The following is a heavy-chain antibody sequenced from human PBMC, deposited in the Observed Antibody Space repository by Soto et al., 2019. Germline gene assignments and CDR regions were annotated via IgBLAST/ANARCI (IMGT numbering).Heavy chain of an antibody. J-gene: IGHJ4*02. CDR3: ARVRGYYFGPFDY. CDR1: GYTFTGYY. D-gene: IGHD3-22*01. V-gene: IGHV1-2*02. CDR2: INPNSGGT. Sequence: ASVKVSCKASGYTFTGYYMHWVRQAPGQGLEWMGWINPNSGGTNYAQKFQDRVTMTRDTSISTACMELSRLRSDDTAVYYCARVRGYYFGPFDYWGQGTLVTVSS.